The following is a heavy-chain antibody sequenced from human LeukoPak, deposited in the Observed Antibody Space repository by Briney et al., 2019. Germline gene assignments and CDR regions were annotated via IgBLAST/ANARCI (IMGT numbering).Heavy chain of an antibody. Sequence: GGSLRLSCAASGFTFSAYRMHWVRQAPGKGLVWVSRINGDGSITNYAESVKGRFIISRDNAKNTVYLQMNSLSAEDTALYYCARDLELTYYDSSGHDYWGQGTLVTASS. V-gene: IGHV3-74*01. CDR2: INGDGSIT. D-gene: IGHD3-22*01. CDR1: GFTFSAYR. J-gene: IGHJ4*02. CDR3: ARDLELTYYDSSGHDY.